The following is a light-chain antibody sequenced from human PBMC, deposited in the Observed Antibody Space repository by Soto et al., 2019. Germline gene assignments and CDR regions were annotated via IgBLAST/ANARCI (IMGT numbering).Light chain of an antibody. Sequence: DIQMTQSPSSLSASIGDTVTIICRASQGIYDYLAWFQQKPGEVPRLLIFGASAVQSGVPSRFSGGGSGTGFTLTITNLQPEDVATYYCHTYDSSPSWTFGQGTRVEI. CDR2: GAS. CDR1: QGIYDY. V-gene: IGKV1-27*01. CDR3: HTYDSSPSWT. J-gene: IGKJ1*01.